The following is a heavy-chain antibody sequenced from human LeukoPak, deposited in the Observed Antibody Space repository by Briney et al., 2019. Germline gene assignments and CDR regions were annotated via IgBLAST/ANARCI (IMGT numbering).Heavy chain of an antibody. J-gene: IGHJ1*01. CDR1: GFTFSTHS. V-gene: IGHV3-48*02. CDR2: ITRGSTTI. Sequence: GRSLRLFCAVSGFTFSTHSMNWVRQAPGKGLECVSYITRGSTTIFYADSVKGRFTTSRDNAKNSLYLQMNSLRDEDTAVYYCARSGDYYDTLTGHQHWGQGTLVTVSS. CDR3: ARSGDYYDTLTGHQH. D-gene: IGHD3-9*01.